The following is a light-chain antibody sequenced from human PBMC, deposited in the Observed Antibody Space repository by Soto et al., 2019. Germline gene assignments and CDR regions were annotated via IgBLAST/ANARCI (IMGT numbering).Light chain of an antibody. Sequence: QSVLTQPASVSGSPGQSITISCTGTSSDVGGYNYVSWYQQHPGKAPKLMIYDVSNRPSGVSNRFSGSKSGNTASLTISGLQAEDEADYYCRSYTSSSTPWVFGGGTQLTVL. CDR3: RSYTSSSTPWV. CDR2: DVS. V-gene: IGLV2-14*01. J-gene: IGLJ2*01. CDR1: SSDVGGYNY.